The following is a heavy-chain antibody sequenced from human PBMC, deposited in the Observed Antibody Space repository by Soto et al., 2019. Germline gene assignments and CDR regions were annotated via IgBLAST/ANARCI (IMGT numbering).Heavy chain of an antibody. CDR2: INPSGGST. Sequence: ASVKVSCKASGYTFTSYYMHWVRQAPGQGLEWMGIINPSGGSTSYAQKFQGRVTMTRDTSTSTVYMELSSLRSEDTAVYYCARGGGGIGSSPYFAYWGQGTLVTVSS. CDR3: ARGGGGIGSSPYFAY. D-gene: IGHD3-10*01. CDR1: GYTFTSYY. V-gene: IGHV1-46*03. J-gene: IGHJ4*02.